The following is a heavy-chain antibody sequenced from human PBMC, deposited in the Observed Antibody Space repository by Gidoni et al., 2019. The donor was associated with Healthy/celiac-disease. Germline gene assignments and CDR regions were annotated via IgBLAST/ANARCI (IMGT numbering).Heavy chain of an antibody. V-gene: IGHV3-30-3*01. J-gene: IGHJ6*02. CDR1: GFTFSSYA. Sequence: QVQLVESGGGVVQPGRSLRLSCAASGFTFSSYAMHWVRQAPGKGLEGVAVISYDGSNKYYADSVKGRFTISRDNSKNTLYLQMNSLRAEDTAVYYCARDLGYSYSYGMDVWGQGTTVTVSS. CDR3: ARDLGYSYSYGMDV. CDR2: ISYDGSNK. D-gene: IGHD5-18*01.